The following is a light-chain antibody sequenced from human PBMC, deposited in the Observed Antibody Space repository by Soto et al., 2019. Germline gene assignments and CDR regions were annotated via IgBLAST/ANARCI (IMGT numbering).Light chain of an antibody. J-gene: IGKJ3*01. CDR2: DAS. CDR1: QSVRSS. V-gene: IGKV3-11*01. CDR3: QQRSNWPPGST. Sequence: EIVLTQSPATLSLSPGERATLSCRASQSVRSSLAWYQQKPGQAPRLLIYDASNRATGIPARFSGSGSGTDFTLTISSLEPEDFAVYYCQQRSNWPPGSTFGPGTKVDIK.